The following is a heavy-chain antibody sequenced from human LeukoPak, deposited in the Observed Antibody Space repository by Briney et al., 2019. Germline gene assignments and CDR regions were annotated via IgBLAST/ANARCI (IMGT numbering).Heavy chain of an antibody. J-gene: IGHJ6*02. Sequence: SETLSLTCTVSGGSISSGSYYWRWIRQPAGKGLEWIGRIYTSGSTNYNPSLKSRVTISVDTSKNQFSLKLRSVTAADTAVYYCASHCSSTTCYTQRIIGKTYYYYPMDVWGQGTTVTVSS. CDR2: IYTSGST. D-gene: IGHD2-2*02. CDR3: ASHCSSTTCYTQRIIGKTYYYYPMDV. CDR1: GGSISSGSYY. V-gene: IGHV4-61*02.